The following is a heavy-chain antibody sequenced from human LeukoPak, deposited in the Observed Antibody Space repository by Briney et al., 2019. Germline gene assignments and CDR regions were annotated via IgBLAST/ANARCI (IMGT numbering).Heavy chain of an antibody. Sequence: SETLSLTCTVSGGSVSGGNYFWTWIRQPPGKGLEWIGYMYYSGSTYYNPSLKSRVIISVDPSKNQFTLKLSSVSAADTAMYYCARATDAIFDWFDSWGQGTLVTVSS. V-gene: IGHV4-30-4*01. J-gene: IGHJ5*01. CDR3: ARATDAIFDWFDS. CDR1: GGSVSGGNYF. D-gene: IGHD2-21*02. CDR2: MYYSGST.